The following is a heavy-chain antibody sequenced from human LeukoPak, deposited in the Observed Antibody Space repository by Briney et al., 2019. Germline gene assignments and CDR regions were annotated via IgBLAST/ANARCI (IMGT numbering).Heavy chain of an antibody. J-gene: IGHJ4*02. V-gene: IGHV4-59*01. CDR3: ARAGGGITDY. CDR2: IYYSGST. D-gene: IGHD3-10*01. CDR1: GGSIRSYH. Sequence: PSETLSLTCTVSGGSIRSYHWSWIRQPPGKRLEWIGYIYYSGSTNYNPSLKSRVTISVDTSKNQFSLKLRSVTAADTAVYYCARAGGGITDYWGQGTLVTVSS.